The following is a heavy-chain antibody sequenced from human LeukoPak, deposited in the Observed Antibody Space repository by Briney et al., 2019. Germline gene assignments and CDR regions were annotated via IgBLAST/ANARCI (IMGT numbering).Heavy chain of an antibody. Sequence: GGSLRLSCAASGFSLSSYWMSWVRQAPGEGLEWVANINEYGSEKYCVDSVKGRFTISRDNAKNSLCLQMNTLRVEDTAVYYCARDAVGSSHYWGQGTLVTVSS. CDR2: INEYGSEK. CDR3: ARDAVGSSHY. CDR1: GFSLSSYW. J-gene: IGHJ4*02. D-gene: IGHD3-10*01. V-gene: IGHV3-7*04.